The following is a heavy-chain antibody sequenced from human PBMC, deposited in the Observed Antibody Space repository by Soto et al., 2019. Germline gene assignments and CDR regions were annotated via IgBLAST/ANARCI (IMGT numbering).Heavy chain of an antibody. CDR2: ISDSGGST. V-gene: IGHV3-23*01. Sequence: EVQLLESGGGLVQPGGSLRLSCVACGYTFSNYAMSWVRQAPGKGLEWVSGISDSGGSTYHADSVKGRFTISRDNSKNTLYLQMNSLRAEDTAVYYCAKDRLVLSYFYYGMDVWGQGTTVTVSS. CDR3: AKDRLVLSYFYYGMDV. CDR1: GYTFSNYA. J-gene: IGHJ6*02. D-gene: IGHD2-21*02.